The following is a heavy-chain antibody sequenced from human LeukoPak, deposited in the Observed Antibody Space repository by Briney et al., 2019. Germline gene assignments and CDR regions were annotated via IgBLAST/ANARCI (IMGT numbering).Heavy chain of an antibody. CDR1: GLTVGSSSYY. D-gene: IGHD3-22*01. CDR3: ARGILYYYDSGVRYYLHYFDY. Sequence: SETLSLTCTVSGLTVGSSSYYWGWIRPPPGKGLEWIGNISCVGCTCCNPSLKSRVTISRDTSKNHFSLKLSSGTAADTAIYYCARGILYYYDSGVRYYLHYFDYGGQGTLVTASS. CDR2: ISCVGCT. J-gene: IGHJ4*02. V-gene: IGHV4-39*07.